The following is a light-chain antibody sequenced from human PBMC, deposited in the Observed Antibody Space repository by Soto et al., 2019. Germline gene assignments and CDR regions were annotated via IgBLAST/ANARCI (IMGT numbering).Light chain of an antibody. CDR1: SSDVGGYNY. CDR2: EVS. Sequence: QSALTQPASVSGSPGQSITISCTGTSSDVGGYNYVSWYQHHPGKAPKLMIYEVSNRLSGVSNRFSGSKSGNTASLTISGLQAEDEVDYYCSSYTSSSTLVVFGGGTKLTVL. CDR3: SSYTSSSTLVV. V-gene: IGLV2-14*01. J-gene: IGLJ2*01.